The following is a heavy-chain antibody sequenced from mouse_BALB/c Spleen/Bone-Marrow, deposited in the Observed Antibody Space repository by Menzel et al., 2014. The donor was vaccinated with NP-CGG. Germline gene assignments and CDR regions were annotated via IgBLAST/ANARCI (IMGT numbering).Heavy chain of an antibody. J-gene: IGHJ3*01. Sequence: QVHVKQSGAELVKPGASVKLSCKASGYTFTSYWMHWVKQRPGQGLEWIGEINPSNGRTNYNEKFKSKATLTVDKSSSTACMQLSSLTSEDSAVYYCARERGNYPFAYWGQGTLVTVSA. CDR3: ARERGNYPFAY. CDR1: GYTFTSYW. V-gene: IGHV1S81*02. D-gene: IGHD2-1*01. CDR2: INPSNGRT.